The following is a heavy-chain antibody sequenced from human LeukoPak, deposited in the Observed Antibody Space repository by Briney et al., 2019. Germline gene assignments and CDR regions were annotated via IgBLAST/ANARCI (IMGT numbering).Heavy chain of an antibody. J-gene: IGHJ4*02. CDR3: ARGVERYFDWLPFDY. D-gene: IGHD3-9*01. CDR1: GYTFTGYY. V-gene: IGHV1-2*06. CDR2: INPNSGGT. Sequence: ASVTVSCTASGYTFTGYYMHWVRQAPGQGLEWMGRINPNSGGTNYAQKFQGRVTMTRDTSISTAYMELSRLRSDDTAVYYCARGVERYFDWLPFDYWGQGTLVTVSS.